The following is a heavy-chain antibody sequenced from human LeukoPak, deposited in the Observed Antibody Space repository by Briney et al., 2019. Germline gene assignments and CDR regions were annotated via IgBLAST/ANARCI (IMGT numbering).Heavy chain of an antibody. CDR2: ISYSGST. V-gene: IGHV4-59*02. CDR1: GGSGSSDS. D-gene: IGHD5-18*01. Sequence: SETLSLTCTVSGGSGSSDSWSWIRQPPGQGLEWIGYISYSGSTSYNPSLKSRVTISVDPSKSQLSLKLRSVTAADTAVYYCARRTRSFGYTYGDAYYYYYMDVWGKGTTVIVS. J-gene: IGHJ6*03. CDR3: ARRTRSFGYTYGDAYYYYYMDV.